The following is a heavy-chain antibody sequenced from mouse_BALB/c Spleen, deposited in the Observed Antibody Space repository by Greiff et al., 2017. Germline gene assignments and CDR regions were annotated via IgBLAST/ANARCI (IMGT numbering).Heavy chain of an antibody. V-gene: IGHV14-3*02. CDR3: ARWRYKDYAMDY. D-gene: IGHD1-1*01. J-gene: IGHJ4*01. CDR1: GFNIKDTY. Sequence: EVQLQQSGAELVKPGASVKLSCTASGFNIKDTYMHWVKQRPEQGLEWIGRIDPANGNTKYDPKFQGKATITADTSSNTAYLQLSSLTSEDTAVYYCARWRYKDYAMDYWGQGTSVTVSS. CDR2: IDPANGNT.